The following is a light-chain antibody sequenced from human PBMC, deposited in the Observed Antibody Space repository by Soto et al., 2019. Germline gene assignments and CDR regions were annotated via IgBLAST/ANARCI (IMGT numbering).Light chain of an antibody. CDR2: GAS. CDR3: QQSYSGPYT. Sequence: MTQSPSTLSVSPGDSVTISCRASQSINSSLDWYQQKPGKPPRLLIYGASTWDNGVPARFSGSGSGSDFTLSISGLQPEDFAIYYCQQSYSGPYTFGQGTKLEI. CDR1: QSINSS. V-gene: IGKV1-39*01. J-gene: IGKJ2*01.